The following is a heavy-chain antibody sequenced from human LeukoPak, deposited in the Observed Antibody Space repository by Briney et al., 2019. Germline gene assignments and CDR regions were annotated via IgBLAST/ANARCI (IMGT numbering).Heavy chain of an antibody. D-gene: IGHD3-3*01. CDR3: ARSARLMKGVVEVTALDD. J-gene: IGHJ4*02. CDR1: GFTFSDYY. Sequence: PGGSLRLSCAASGFTFSDYYTSWIRQAPGKGLEWVSIISSSGSTTFYADSVKGRFTISRDNAKNSVYLEMNSLRADDTAVYYCARSARLMKGVVEVTALDDWGQGTLVTVSS. CDR2: ISSSGSTT. V-gene: IGHV3-11*04.